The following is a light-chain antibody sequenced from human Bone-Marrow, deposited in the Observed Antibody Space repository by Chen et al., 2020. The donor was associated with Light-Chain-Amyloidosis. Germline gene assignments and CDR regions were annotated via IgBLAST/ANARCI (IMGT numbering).Light chain of an antibody. CDR3: QVWDRSSDRPV. J-gene: IGLJ3*02. V-gene: IGLV3-21*02. CDR2: DDS. Sequence: SYVLTQPSSVSVAPGQTATIACGGNNIGSTSVHWYQQTAGQAPLLVVDDDSDRPSGIPERMTGSNSGNTATLTISRVEAGDEADYYCQVWDRSSDRPVFGGGTNLTVL. CDR1: NIGSTS.